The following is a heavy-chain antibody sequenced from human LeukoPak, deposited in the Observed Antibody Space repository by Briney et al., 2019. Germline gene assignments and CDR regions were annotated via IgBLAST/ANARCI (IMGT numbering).Heavy chain of an antibody. CDR1: GFTFSSHG. D-gene: IGHD6-19*01. V-gene: IGHV3-33*01. J-gene: IGHJ6*02. Sequence: GRSLRLSCAASGFTFSSHGMHWVRQAPGKGLEWVAVIWYDGSNKYYADSVKGRFTISRDNSKNTLYLQMNSLRAEDTAVYYCARGDIAVAGDYYYYGMDVWGQGTTVTVSS. CDR2: IWYDGSNK. CDR3: ARGDIAVAGDYYYYGMDV.